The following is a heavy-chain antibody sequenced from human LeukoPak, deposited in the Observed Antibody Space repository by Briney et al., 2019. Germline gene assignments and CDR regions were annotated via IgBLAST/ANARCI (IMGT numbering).Heavy chain of an antibody. Sequence: SETLSLTCTVSGGSISSSSYYWGWIRQPPGKGLEWIGSIYYSGSTYYNPSLKSRVTISVDTSKNQFSLKLSSVTAADTAVYYCARVSVEYYYYGMDVWGQGTTVNVSS. CDR3: ARVSVEYYYYGMDV. V-gene: IGHV4-39*07. J-gene: IGHJ6*02. CDR1: GGSISSSSYY. CDR2: IYYSGST. D-gene: IGHD5-24*01.